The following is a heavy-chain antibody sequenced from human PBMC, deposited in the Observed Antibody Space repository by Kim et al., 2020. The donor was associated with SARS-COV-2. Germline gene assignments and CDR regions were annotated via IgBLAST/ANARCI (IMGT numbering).Heavy chain of an antibody. CDR1: GGSISSYY. D-gene: IGHD4-17*01. J-gene: IGHJ3*02. CDR2: IYYSGST. CDR3: ARDQTHYGGGAFDI. Sequence: SETLSLTCTVSGGSISSYYWSWIRQPPGKGLEWIGYIYYSGSTNYNPSLKSRVTISVDTSKNQFSLKLSSVTAADTAVYYCARDQTHYGGGAFDIWGQGTMVTVSS. V-gene: IGHV4-59*01.